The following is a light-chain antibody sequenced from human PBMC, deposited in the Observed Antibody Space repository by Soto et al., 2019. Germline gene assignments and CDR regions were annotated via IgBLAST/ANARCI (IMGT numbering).Light chain of an antibody. CDR3: QQYSHWPPIT. Sequence: EIVMTQSPATLSVSPGERATLSCRASQSVGSDLAWYQQKPGRAPSLLIYGVSTRATGVPARFSGSGSGTEFTLTISSLQSEDFAVYYCQQYSHWPPITFGQGTRLEIK. CDR2: GVS. V-gene: IGKV3-15*01. J-gene: IGKJ5*01. CDR1: QSVGSD.